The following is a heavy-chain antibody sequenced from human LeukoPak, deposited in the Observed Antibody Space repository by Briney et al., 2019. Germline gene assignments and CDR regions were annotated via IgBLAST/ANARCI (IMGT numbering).Heavy chain of an antibody. CDR2: IYSCGST. J-gene: IGHJ4*02. CDR1: GFTVSSNF. CDR3: ARADWGHPMYYFDY. V-gene: IGHV3-66*01. D-gene: IGHD7-27*01. Sequence: GGSLRLSCAASGFTVSSNFMSWVRQAPGKGLEWVSIIYSCGSTYYADSVKGRFTISRDNSKKTLYLQMNSLRAEDTAVYYCARADWGHPMYYFDYWGQGTLVTVSS.